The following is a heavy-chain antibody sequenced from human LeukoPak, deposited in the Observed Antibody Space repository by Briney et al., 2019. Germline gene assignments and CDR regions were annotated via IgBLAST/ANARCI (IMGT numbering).Heavy chain of an antibody. CDR3: AREVWDGEDYHFYGLDV. J-gene: IGHJ6*02. D-gene: IGHD3-16*01. V-gene: IGHV3-21*01. CDR1: GFNFSTYG. Sequence: PGGSLRLSCTASGFNFSTYGMNWVRQAPGRGMEWVASIRGSSFRGSRRYIYYADSVRGRFITSRDDAKNSLYVQMNSLRADDTAVYYCAREVWDGEDYHFYGLDVWGLGTTVTVSS. CDR2: IRGSSFRGSRRYI.